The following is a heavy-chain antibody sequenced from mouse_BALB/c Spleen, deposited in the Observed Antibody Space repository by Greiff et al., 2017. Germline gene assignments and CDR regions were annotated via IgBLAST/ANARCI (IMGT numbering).Heavy chain of an antibody. Sequence: EVQRVESGGGLVKPGGSLKLSCAASGFTFSSYAMSWVRQTPEKRLEWVATISSGGSYTYYPDSVKGRFTISRDNAKNTLYLQMSSLRSEDTAMYYCARLDDYDVDAMDYWGQGTSVTVSS. CDR2: ISSGGSYT. CDR1: GFTFSSYA. CDR3: ARLDDYDVDAMDY. J-gene: IGHJ4*01. V-gene: IGHV5-9-3*01. D-gene: IGHD2-4*01.